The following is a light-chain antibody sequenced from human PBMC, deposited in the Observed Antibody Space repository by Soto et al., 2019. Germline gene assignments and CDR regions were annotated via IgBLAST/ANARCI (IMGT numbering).Light chain of an antibody. J-gene: IGKJ1*01. CDR3: HHYNSYSGT. V-gene: IGKV1-5*03. Sequence: DIQMTQSPSSLSASVGDRVTITCRASQSFTGWLAWYQQMPGKAPKLLIYKASSLESGVPSRFSGSGSGTEFTLTISSLQPEDFATYYCHHYNSYSGTFGQGTKVEIK. CDR2: KAS. CDR1: QSFTGW.